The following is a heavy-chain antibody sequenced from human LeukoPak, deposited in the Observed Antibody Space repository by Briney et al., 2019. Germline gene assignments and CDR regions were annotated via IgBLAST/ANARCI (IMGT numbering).Heavy chain of an antibody. V-gene: IGHV4-59*12. CDR3: ARDQDYYGSGSYGPDY. D-gene: IGHD3-10*01. J-gene: IGHJ4*02. CDR1: GGFISSYY. CDR2: IYYSGSA. Sequence: PSETLSLTCTVSGGFISSYYWSWIRQPPGKGLEWIGYIYYSGSANYNPSLKSRVTISVDTSKNQFSLKLSSVTAADTAVYYCARDQDYYGSGSYGPDYWGQGILVTVSS.